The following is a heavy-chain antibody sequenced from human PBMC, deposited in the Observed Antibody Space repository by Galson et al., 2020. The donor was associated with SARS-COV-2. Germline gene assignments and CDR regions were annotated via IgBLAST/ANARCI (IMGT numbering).Heavy chain of an antibody. CDR3: ARGHRGVVPSPVLGLGPYYSYYYMDV. D-gene: IGHD3-10*01. CDR1: GGSFSGYS. Sequence: SETLSLTCAVYGGSFSGYSWTWIRQPPGKGLEWIGEINFGGNTNYSPSLTSRFTVSVDTSKNQFSLKLRSVTAADTALYYCARGHRGVVPSPVLGLGPYYSYYYMDVWGKGTTVTVSS. V-gene: IGHV4-34*01. CDR2: INFGGNT. J-gene: IGHJ6*03.